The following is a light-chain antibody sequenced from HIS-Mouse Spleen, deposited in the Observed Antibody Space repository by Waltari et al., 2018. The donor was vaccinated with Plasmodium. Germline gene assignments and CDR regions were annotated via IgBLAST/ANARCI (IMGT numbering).Light chain of an antibody. V-gene: IGLV3-1*01. J-gene: IGLJ2*01. CDR3: QAWDSSTVV. CDR2: QDS. CDR1: KFGYKY. Sequence: SYELTQPPSASVPPGQTASTPCPGYKFGYKYACWYQQKPGQSPVLVIYQDSQRPSGIPERFSGSNSGNTATLTISGTQAMDEADYYCQAWDSSTVVFGGGTKLTVL.